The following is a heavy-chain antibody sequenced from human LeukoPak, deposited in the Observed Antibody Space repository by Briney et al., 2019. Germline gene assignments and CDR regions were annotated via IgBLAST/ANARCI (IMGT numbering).Heavy chain of an antibody. CDR1: GYTFTSYG. J-gene: IGHJ6*03. D-gene: IGHD6-19*01. CDR2: ISAYNGNT. CDR3: ARAGVSNPGIAVAGTDYYYYYMDV. Sequence: ASVKVSCKASGYTFTSYGISWARQAPGQGLEWMGWISAYNGNTNYAQKLQGRVTMTTDTSTSTAYMELRSLRSDDTAVYYCARAGVSNPGIAVAGTDYYYYYMDVWGKGTTVTVSS. V-gene: IGHV1-18*01.